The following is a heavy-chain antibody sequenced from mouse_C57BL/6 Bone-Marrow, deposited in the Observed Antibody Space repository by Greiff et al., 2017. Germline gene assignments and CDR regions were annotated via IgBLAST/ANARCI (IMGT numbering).Heavy chain of an antibody. Sequence: VMLVESGAELARPGASVKMSCKASGYTFTSYTMHWVKQRPGQGLEWIGYINPSSGYTKYNQKFKDKATLTADKSSSTAYMQLSSLTSEDSAVYYCATNWGFDYWGQGTTLTVSS. CDR1: GYTFTSYT. CDR3: ATNWGFDY. J-gene: IGHJ2*01. V-gene: IGHV1-4*01. D-gene: IGHD4-1*01. CDR2: INPSSGYT.